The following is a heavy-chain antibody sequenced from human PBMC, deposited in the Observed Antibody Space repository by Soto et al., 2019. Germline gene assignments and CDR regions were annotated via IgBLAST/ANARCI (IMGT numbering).Heavy chain of an antibody. CDR1: GFTVSSNY. CDR3: ARDLEVRGVPRYYGLDV. Sequence: PGGSLRFSCAASGFTVSSNYMTWVRQAPGMRLEWVSVIYSDGSAYYADSVKGRFTISRHNSKNILYLQMNSLRAEDTAVYYCARDLEVRGVPRYYGLDVWGQGTTVTVSS. V-gene: IGHV3-53*04. D-gene: IGHD3-10*01. CDR2: IYSDGSA. J-gene: IGHJ6*02.